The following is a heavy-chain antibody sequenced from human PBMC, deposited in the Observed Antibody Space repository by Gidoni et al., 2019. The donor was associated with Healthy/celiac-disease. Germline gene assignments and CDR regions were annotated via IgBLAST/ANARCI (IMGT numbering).Heavy chain of an antibody. J-gene: IGHJ4*02. CDR2: ISGSGGST. V-gene: IGHV3-23*01. D-gene: IGHD2-15*01. Sequence: EVQLLESGGGLVQPGGSLRLSCAASGFTFSSYAMSWVRQAPGKGLEWVSAISGSGGSTYYADSVKGRFTISRDNSKNTLYLQMNSLRAEDTAVYYCAKESIVVVVAATLIDYWGQGTLVTVSS. CDR1: GFTFSSYA. CDR3: AKESIVVVVAATLIDY.